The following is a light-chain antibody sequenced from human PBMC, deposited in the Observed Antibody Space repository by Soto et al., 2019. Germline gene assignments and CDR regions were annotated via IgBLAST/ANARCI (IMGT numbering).Light chain of an antibody. CDR3: QQYYSYPRT. CDR2: AAS. CDR1: QGISSY. J-gene: IGKJ1*01. Sequence: AIRMTQSPSSFSASTGDRVTITCGASQGISSYLAWYQQKPGKAPKLLIYAASTLQSGVPSRFSGSGSGTDFTLTISCLQSEDFATYYCQQYYSYPRTFGQGTKVDIK. V-gene: IGKV1-8*01.